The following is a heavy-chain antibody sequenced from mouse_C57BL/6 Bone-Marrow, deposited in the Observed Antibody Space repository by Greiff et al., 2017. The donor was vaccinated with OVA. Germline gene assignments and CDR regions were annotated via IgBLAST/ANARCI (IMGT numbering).Heavy chain of an antibody. D-gene: IGHD2-5*01. V-gene: IGHV6-6*01. CDR3: TRDYSNHGGFAY. CDR2: ISNKANNNAT. CDR1: GFTFSDAW. J-gene: IGHJ3*01. Sequence: EVKLVESGGGLVQPGGSMKLSCAASGFTFSDAWMDWVRQSPEKGLEWVAEISNKANNNATYYAESVKGRFTISRDDSKSSVYLQMNSLRAEDTGIYYCTRDYSNHGGFAYWGQGTLVTVSA.